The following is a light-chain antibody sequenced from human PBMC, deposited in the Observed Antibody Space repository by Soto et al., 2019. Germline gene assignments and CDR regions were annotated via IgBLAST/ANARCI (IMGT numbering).Light chain of an antibody. CDR1: QTVSTF. CDR3: QQSSGWPT. CDR2: DAS. Sequence: EVVLTQSPDTLSLSPGERATLSCRASQTVSTFLAWYQQKPGQAPRLIVYDASKRAPGIPARFIGSGSGTDFTLTVSSLEPEDFAHYYCQQSSGWPTFGQGTKVEI. V-gene: IGKV3-11*01. J-gene: IGKJ1*01.